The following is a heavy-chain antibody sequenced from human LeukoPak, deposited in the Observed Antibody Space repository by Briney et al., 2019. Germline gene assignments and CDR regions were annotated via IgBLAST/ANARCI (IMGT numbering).Heavy chain of an antibody. CDR2: INSDGSST. Sequence: GSLRLSCAASGFTFSSYWMHWVRQAPGKGLVWVSRINSDGSSTSYADSVKGRFTIPRDNAKNTLYLQMNSLRAEDTAVYYCAGERGDYAFDYWGQGTLVTVSS. CDR3: AGERGDYAFDY. D-gene: IGHD4-17*01. V-gene: IGHV3-74*01. CDR1: GFTFSSYW. J-gene: IGHJ4*02.